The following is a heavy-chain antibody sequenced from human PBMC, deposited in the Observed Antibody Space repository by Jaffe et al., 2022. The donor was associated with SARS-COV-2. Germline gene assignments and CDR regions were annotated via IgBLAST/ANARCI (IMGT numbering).Heavy chain of an antibody. D-gene: IGHD3-3*01. J-gene: IGHJ4*02. CDR2: ISSGGSDI. V-gene: IGHV3-48*02. CDR3: ARDRGTTTRPRGYFDF. Sequence: EVQLVESGGVLVQPGESLRLSCAASGFTFSSYTMNWVRQAPGKGLQWVSYISSGGSDIYYADSVKGRFTTSRDNARNSLYLQMNSLRDEDTAVYYCARDRGTTTRPRGYFDFWGQGTLVTVSS. CDR1: GFTFSSYT.